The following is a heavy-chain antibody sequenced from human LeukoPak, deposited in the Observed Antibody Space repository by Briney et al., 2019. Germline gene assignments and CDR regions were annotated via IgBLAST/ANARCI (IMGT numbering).Heavy chain of an antibody. Sequence: ASVNAACKASGYTVTGYYMHWVRPAPGQGIEWMGWFNPNSGGTNYAEKLQGRVTMTRDTSISTAYMELSRLRSDDTAVYYCARDAYYYGSGSYRENWFDPWGQGTLVTVSS. CDR1: GYTVTGYY. CDR3: ARDAYYYGSGSYRENWFDP. J-gene: IGHJ5*02. CDR2: FNPNSGGT. V-gene: IGHV1-2*02. D-gene: IGHD3-10*01.